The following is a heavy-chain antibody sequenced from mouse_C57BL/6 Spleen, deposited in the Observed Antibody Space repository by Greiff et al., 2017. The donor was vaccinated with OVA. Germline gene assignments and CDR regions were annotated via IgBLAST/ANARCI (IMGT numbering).Heavy chain of an antibody. CDR3: TRLDYGSFDY. V-gene: IGHV1-15*01. Sequence: VKLMESGAELVRPGASVTLSCKASGYTFTDYEMHWVKQTPVHGLEWIGAIDPETGGTAYNQKFKGKAILTADKSSSTAYMELRSLTSEDSAVYYCTRLDYGSFDYWGQGTTLTVSS. CDR1: GYTFTDYE. J-gene: IGHJ2*01. D-gene: IGHD1-1*01. CDR2: IDPETGGT.